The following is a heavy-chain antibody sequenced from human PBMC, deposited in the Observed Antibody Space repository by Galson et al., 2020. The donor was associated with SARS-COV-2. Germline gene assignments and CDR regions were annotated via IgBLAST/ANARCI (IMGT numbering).Heavy chain of an antibody. CDR1: GYSFTSYW. V-gene: IGHV5-51*01. Sequence: GESLKISCKGSGYSFTSYWNGWVRQMPGKGLEWMGIIYPGDYDTRYSPSFHGQATISDDKSISTAYLQWSSLKASDTAMYYCARRVLAADIMDVGGQVTTVTVSS. CDR2: IYPGDYDT. D-gene: IGHD3-9*01. J-gene: IGHJ6*02. CDR3: ARRVLAADIMDV.